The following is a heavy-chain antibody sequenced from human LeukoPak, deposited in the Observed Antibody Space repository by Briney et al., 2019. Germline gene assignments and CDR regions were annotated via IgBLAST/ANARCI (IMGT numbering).Heavy chain of an antibody. V-gene: IGHV1-69*05. Sequence: ASVKVSCKASGGTFSSYAISWVRQAPGQGLEWMGGIIPIFGTVNYAQKFQGRVTITTDESTSTAYMELSSLRSEDTAVYYCARGPSVGATSLADYWGQGTLVTVSS. CDR1: GGTFSSYA. CDR3: ARGPSVGATSLADY. CDR2: IIPIFGTV. D-gene: IGHD1-26*01. J-gene: IGHJ4*02.